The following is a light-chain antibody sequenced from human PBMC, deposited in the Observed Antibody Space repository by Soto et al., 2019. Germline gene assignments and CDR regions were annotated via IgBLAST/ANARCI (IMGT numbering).Light chain of an antibody. CDR2: EVS. CDR3: SSYASSTAYV. Sequence: QSALTQPASVSGSPGQSITISCTGTSSDVGGYNYVSWYQLHPGKAPKLIIYEVSNRPSGVSNRFSGSKSGNTASLTISGLQAEDEADYYCSSYASSTAYVFGTGTKVNVL. CDR1: SSDVGGYNY. V-gene: IGLV2-14*01. J-gene: IGLJ1*01.